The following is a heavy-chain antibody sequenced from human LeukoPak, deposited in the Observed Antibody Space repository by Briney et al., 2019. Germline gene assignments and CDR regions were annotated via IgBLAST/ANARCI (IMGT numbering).Heavy chain of an antibody. Sequence: GGSLRLSCAASGFTFASNAMSWFRQAPGKGLEWVSAISVSGDSTYYADSVKGRFTISRDDSKNTLYMQMSSLRAEDAAVYYCAKETVGYFDYWGQGALVTVSS. CDR3: AKETVGYFDY. V-gene: IGHV3-23*01. CDR1: GFTFASNA. CDR2: ISVSGDST. D-gene: IGHD4-23*01. J-gene: IGHJ4*02.